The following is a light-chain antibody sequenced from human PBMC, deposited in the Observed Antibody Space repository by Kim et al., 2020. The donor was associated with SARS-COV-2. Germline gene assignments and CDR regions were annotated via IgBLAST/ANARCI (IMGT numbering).Light chain of an antibody. CDR3: QQYHNWPPYT. V-gene: IGKV3-15*01. CDR2: GAS. Sequence: EIVMTQSPATLSVSPGERATLSCRASESISSHLAWFQQRPGQAPRLLIYGASTRATGIPARFSGSGSGTEFTLSISSLQSEDFAVYFCQQYHNWPPYTFGQGTKLEI. CDR1: ESISSH. J-gene: IGKJ2*01.